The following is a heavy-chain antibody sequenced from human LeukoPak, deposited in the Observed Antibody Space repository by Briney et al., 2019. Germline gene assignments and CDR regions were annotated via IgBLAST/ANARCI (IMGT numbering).Heavy chain of an antibody. CDR2: ISAYNGNT. D-gene: IGHD2-15*01. J-gene: IGHJ5*02. CDR1: GYTFTSYG. Sequence: ASVKVSCKASGYTFTSYGISWVRQAPGQGLEWMGWISAYNGNTNYAQKLQGRVTMTTDTSTGTAYMELRSLRSDDTAVYYCARDILGYCSGGSCAGFDPWGQGTLVTVSS. V-gene: IGHV1-18*01. CDR3: ARDILGYCSGGSCAGFDP.